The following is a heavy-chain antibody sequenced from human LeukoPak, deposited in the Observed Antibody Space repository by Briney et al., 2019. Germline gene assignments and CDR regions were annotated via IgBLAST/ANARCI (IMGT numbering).Heavy chain of an antibody. J-gene: IGHJ4*02. V-gene: IGHV1-69*13. CDR2: IIPIVGTT. D-gene: IGHD3-22*01. Sequence: ASVKVSCKASGGTFSSYAFSWVRQAPGQGLEWMGGIIPIVGTTYYAQMFQGRVTITADESTSTAYMELSSLRSEDTAVYYCARGGYYYDSSGYSHLPDYWGQGTLVTVSA. CDR3: ARGGYYYDSSGYSHLPDY. CDR1: GGTFSSYA.